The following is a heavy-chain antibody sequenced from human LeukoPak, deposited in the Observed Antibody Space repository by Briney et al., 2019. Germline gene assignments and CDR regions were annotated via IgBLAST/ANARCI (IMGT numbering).Heavy chain of an antibody. V-gene: IGHV3-23*01. Sequence: PGGSLRLSCAASGFTFSSHALSWVRQAPGKGLAWVLSISDSGDSTYYADSVKGRFTISRDNSKNTLYLQMSSLRGEDTAVYYCVSPGYDYWGQGALVSVSS. D-gene: IGHD2-2*03. J-gene: IGHJ4*02. CDR3: VSPGYDY. CDR1: GFTFSSHA. CDR2: ISDSGDST.